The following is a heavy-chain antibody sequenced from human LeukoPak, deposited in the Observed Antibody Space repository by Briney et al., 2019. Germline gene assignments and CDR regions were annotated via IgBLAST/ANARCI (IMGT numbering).Heavy chain of an antibody. D-gene: IGHD3/OR15-3a*01. CDR2: IDPNSGGT. J-gene: IGHJ4*02. Sequence: ASVKVSCKASGYTFTGKVMHWVRQAPGQGLAWMGWIDPNSGGTDYAQKFRGRVTMTRDTSTSTAYMDLSRLILDDTAVYYCARDREGLAYFDYWGQGTLVTVSS. CDR1: GYTFTGKV. V-gene: IGHV1-2*02. CDR3: ARDREGLAYFDY.